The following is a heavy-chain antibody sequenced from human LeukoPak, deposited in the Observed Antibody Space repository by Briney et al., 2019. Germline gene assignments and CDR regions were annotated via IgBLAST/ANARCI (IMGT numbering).Heavy chain of an antibody. V-gene: IGHV3-33*01. J-gene: IGHJ3*02. CDR3: ARESAGISSDI. CDR1: GFTFSGFG. CDR2: IWYDGSKE. Sequence: PGGSLRLSCATSGFTFSGFGFHWVRQAPGRGLEWVAVIWYDGSKEYYVDSVKGRFTISRDSSKNTVYLQMNSLRVEDTGVYYCARESAGISSDIWGLGTMVTVSS. D-gene: IGHD2-15*01.